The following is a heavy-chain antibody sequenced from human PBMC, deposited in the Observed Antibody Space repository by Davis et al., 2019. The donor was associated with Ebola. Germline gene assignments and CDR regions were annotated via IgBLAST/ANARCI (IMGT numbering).Heavy chain of an antibody. CDR2: ISISGNQI. Sequence: PGGSLRLSCAASGFSFSVYWMYWVRQAPGKGLEWVSSISISGNQIYYADSVKGRFTVSRDNAKNSVYLQMNSLRAEDTAVYYCARDGGMGKRAFDIWGQGTAVTVSS. CDR3: ARDGGMGKRAFDI. J-gene: IGHJ3*02. CDR1: GFSFSVYW. V-gene: IGHV3-21*01. D-gene: IGHD3-16*01.